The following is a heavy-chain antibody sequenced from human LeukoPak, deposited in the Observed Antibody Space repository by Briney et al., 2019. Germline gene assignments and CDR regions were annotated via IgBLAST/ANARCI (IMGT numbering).Heavy chain of an antibody. CDR1: GYTFTSYY. V-gene: IGHV1-46*01. CDR2: INPSGGST. D-gene: IGHD3-9*01. Sequence: ASVKVSCKASGYTFTSYYMHWVRQAPGQGLEWMGIINPSGGSTSYAQKFQGRVTMTRDTSTSTVYTELSSLRSEDTAVYYCATVPHYDILTGYYNVLSAFDYWGQGTLVTVSS. J-gene: IGHJ4*02. CDR3: ATVPHYDILTGYYNVLSAFDY.